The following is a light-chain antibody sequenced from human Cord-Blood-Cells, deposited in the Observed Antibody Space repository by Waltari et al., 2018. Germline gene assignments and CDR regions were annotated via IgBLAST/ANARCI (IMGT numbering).Light chain of an antibody. J-gene: IGKJ4*01. V-gene: IGKV4-1*01. CDR1: QSVLYSSNNKNY. Sequence: DIVMTHSPDSLAVSLGVRATLNCKSSQSVLYSSNNKNYLAWYQQKPGQPPKLLIYWASTRESGVPDRFSGSGSGTDFTLTISSLQAEDVAVYYCQQYYSTPLTFGRGTKVEIK. CDR3: QQYYSTPLT. CDR2: WAS.